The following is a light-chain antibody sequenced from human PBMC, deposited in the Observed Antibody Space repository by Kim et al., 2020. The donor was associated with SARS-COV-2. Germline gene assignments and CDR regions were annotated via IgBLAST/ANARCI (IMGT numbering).Light chain of an antibody. V-gene: IGKV1-39*01. Sequence: SVGDRVTITCRASQSINSYLNWYQQKPGKAPKLLIYAASSLQSGVPSRFSGSGSGTDFTLTISSLQPEDFATYYCQQSYSTPPWTFGQGTKVDIK. CDR3: QQSYSTPPWT. CDR1: QSINSY. J-gene: IGKJ1*01. CDR2: AAS.